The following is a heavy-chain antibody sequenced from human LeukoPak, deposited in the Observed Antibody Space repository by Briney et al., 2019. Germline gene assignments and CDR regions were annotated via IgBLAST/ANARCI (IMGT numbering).Heavy chain of an antibody. J-gene: IGHJ4*02. V-gene: IGHV1-18*01. Sequence: GASVKVSCKAPGYTFTSFGISWLRQAPGQGPEWMGWISGYDGNTNYAQKLQGRVTMTTDTSTSTAYMELRSLRSDDTAVYYCARGGSIMITFGGVPNDYWGQGTLVTVSS. D-gene: IGHD3-16*01. CDR3: ARGGSIMITFGGVPNDY. CDR1: GYTFTSFG. CDR2: ISGYDGNT.